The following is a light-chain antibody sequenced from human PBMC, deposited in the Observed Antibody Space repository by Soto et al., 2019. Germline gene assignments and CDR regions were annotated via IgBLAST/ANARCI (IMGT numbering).Light chain of an antibody. V-gene: IGLV2-14*01. J-gene: IGLJ1*01. CDR3: SSYTSSSTLV. Sequence: QSALTQPASVSGSPGQSITISCTGTRSDVGGYNYVSWYQQHPGKAPKLMIYEVSNRPSGVSNRFSGSKSGNTASLTISGLQAEYEADYYCSSYTSSSTLVFGTGTKLTVL. CDR1: RSDVGGYNY. CDR2: EVS.